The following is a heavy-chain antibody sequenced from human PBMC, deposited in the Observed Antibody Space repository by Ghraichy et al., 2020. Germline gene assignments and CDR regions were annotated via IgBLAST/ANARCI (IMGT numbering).Heavy chain of an antibody. Sequence: LTCAASGFTFSSYAMSWVRQAPGKGLEWVSAISGSGGSTYYADSVKGRFTISRDNSKNTLYLQMNSLRAEDTAVYYCAKGGRVSSSWYYFDYWGQGTLVTVSS. CDR2: ISGSGGST. V-gene: IGHV3-23*01. CDR3: AKGGRVSSSWYYFDY. J-gene: IGHJ4*02. CDR1: GFTFSSYA. D-gene: IGHD6-13*01.